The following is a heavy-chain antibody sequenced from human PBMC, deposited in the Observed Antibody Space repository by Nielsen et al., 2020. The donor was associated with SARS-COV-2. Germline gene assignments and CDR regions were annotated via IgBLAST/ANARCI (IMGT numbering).Heavy chain of an antibody. CDR3: AKSETGSWEYYYYYGMDV. V-gene: IGHV3-74*01. CDR2: INSDGSST. Sequence: WIRQPPGKGLVWVSRINSDGSSTSYADSVKGRFTISRDNAKNTLYLQMNSLRAEDTAVYYCAKSETGSWEYYYYYGMDVWGQGTTVTVSS. D-gene: IGHD6-13*01. J-gene: IGHJ6*02.